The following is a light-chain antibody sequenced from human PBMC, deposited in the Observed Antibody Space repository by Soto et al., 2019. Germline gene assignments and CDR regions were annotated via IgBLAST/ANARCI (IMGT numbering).Light chain of an antibody. CDR1: QSVSSSY. V-gene: IGKV3-20*01. CDR2: GAY. Sequence: EIVLTQSPGTLSLSPGERATLSCRASQSVSSSYLAWYQQKPGQAPRLLIYGAYSRATGIPDRFSGSGSGTDFTLTISRLEPEDCAVYYCHQYGSSPPYTFGQGTKLEIK. J-gene: IGKJ2*01. CDR3: HQYGSSPPYT.